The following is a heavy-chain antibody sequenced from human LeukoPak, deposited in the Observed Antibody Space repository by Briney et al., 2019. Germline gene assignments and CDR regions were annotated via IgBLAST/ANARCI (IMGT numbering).Heavy chain of an antibody. CDR1: GGSISSGGYS. J-gene: IGHJ3*02. CDR2: IYHSGST. CDR3: ARDYYGSGSYYAFDI. D-gene: IGHD3-10*01. V-gene: IGHV4-30-2*01. Sequence: SETLSLTCAVSGGSISSGGYSWSWSRQPPGKGLEWIGYIYHSGSTCYNPSLKSRVTISVDRSKNQFSLKLSSVTAADTAVYHCARDYYGSGSYYAFDIWGQGTMVTVSS.